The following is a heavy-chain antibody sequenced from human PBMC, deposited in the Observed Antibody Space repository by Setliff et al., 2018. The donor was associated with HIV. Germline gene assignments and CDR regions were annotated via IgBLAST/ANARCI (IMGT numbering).Heavy chain of an antibody. Sequence: PSETLSLTCTVSNGSISSSSYFWGWIRQPPGKGLEWIGNIYYSGNTYYNPSLKSRVTISEDTSRNQFSLRLSSVTAADTAIYYCARVPTSSWYVTTQRTKEYFHHWGQGTLVTVSS. CDR1: NGSISSSSYF. CDR2: IYYSGNT. J-gene: IGHJ1*01. CDR3: ARVPTSSWYVTTQRTKEYFHH. V-gene: IGHV4-39*07. D-gene: IGHD6-13*01.